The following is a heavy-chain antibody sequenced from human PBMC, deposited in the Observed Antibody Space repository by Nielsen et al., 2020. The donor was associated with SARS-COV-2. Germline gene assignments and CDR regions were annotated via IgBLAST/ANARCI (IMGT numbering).Heavy chain of an antibody. CDR1: GGSISSGDYY. J-gene: IGHJ5*02. CDR3: AGGYLDCSSTSCYPSWFDP. D-gene: IGHD2-2*01. V-gene: IGHV4-30-4*08. CDR2: IYYSGST. Sequence: SETLSLTCTVSGGSISSGDYYWSWIRQPTGRGLAWIGYIYYSGSTYYNPSLKSRVTISVATSKNQFSLRRSSVTAADTAVYYCAGGYLDCSSTSCYPSWFDPWGQGTLVTVSS.